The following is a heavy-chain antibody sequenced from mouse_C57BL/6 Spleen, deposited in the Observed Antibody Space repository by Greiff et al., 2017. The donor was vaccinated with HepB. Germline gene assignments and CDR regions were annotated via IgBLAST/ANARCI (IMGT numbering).Heavy chain of an antibody. V-gene: IGHV1-52*01. CDR2: IDPSDSET. J-gene: IGHJ3*01. CDR1: GYTFTSYW. CDR3: ARGYVGYSAWFAY. Sequence: QVQLQQPGAELVRPGSSVKLSCKASGYTFTSYWMHWVKQRPIQGLEWIGNIDPSDSETNYNQKFKDKATLTVDKSSSTAYMQLSSLTSEDSAVYYCARGYVGYSAWFAYWGHATLVTVAS. D-gene: IGHD2-3*01.